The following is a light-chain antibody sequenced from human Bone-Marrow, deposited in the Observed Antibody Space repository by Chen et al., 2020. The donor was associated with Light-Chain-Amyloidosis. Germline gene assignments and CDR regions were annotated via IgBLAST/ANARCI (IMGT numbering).Light chain of an antibody. V-gene: IGLV3-21*02. CDR2: DDS. CDR3: QVWDRSSDRPV. Sequence: SYVLTQPSSVSVAPGQTAKIACWGNNIGSTSVHWYQQTPGQAPLLVVYDDSDRPSGIPERLSGSKSGNTATLTISRVEAGDEADYYCQVWDRSSDRPVFGGGTKLTVL. J-gene: IGLJ3*02. CDR1: NIGSTS.